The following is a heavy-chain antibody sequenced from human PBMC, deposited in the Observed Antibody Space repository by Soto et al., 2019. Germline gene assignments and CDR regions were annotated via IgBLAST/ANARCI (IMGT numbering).Heavy chain of an antibody. D-gene: IGHD3-22*01. CDR2: IYHSGST. CDR1: GGSISTYY. CDR3: ARTAYYYDSSDPLLR. Sequence: SETLSLTCTVSGGSISTYYWTWIRQPPGKGLEWIGYIYHSGSTNYNPSLKSRVTISVDTSKNQFSLKLSSVTAADTAVYYCARTAYYYDSSDPLLRWGQGTMVTVSS. J-gene: IGHJ3*01. V-gene: IGHV4-59*01.